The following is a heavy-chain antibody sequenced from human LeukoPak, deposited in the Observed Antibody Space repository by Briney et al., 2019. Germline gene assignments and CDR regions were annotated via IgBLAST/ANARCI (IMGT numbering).Heavy chain of an antibody. CDR1: GFTFSTYI. CDR3: TREVSGSPYFDY. Sequence: GGSLRLSCAASGFTFSTYIMNWVRQAPGKGLEWVSSISSSSNYIYYADSVKGRFTISRDNAKNSLYLQMSSLRAEDTAVYYCTREVSGSPYFDYWGQGTLVTVSS. V-gene: IGHV3-21*01. D-gene: IGHD1-26*01. CDR2: ISSSSNYI. J-gene: IGHJ4*02.